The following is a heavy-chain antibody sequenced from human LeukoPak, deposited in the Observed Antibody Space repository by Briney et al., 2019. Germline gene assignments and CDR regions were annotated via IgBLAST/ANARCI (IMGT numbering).Heavy chain of an antibody. V-gene: IGHV1-2*02. Sequence: ASVKVSCKASVYTFTGYYMHWVRQAPGQGLEWMGWINPNSGGTNDAQKFQGRVTMTRDTSISTAYMELSRLRSDATGVYYFARGLDIVVVPAVNWGQGTLVTVSS. CDR3: ARGLDIVVVPAVN. D-gene: IGHD2-2*03. J-gene: IGHJ4*02. CDR2: INPNSGGT. CDR1: VYTFTGYY.